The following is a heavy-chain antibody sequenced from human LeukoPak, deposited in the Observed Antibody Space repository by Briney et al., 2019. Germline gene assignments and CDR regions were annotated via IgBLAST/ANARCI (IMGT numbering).Heavy chain of an antibody. Sequence: GGSLRLPCAASGFTFSSYSMNWVRQAPGKGLEWVSSISSSSSYIYYADSVKGRFTISRDNAKNSLYLQMNSLTPEDTAVYYCAKDVSQAWQLLGHWGQGTLVTVFS. CDR1: GFTFSSYS. D-gene: IGHD2-2*01. CDR2: ISSSSSYI. V-gene: IGHV3-21*01. CDR3: AKDVSQAWQLLGH. J-gene: IGHJ1*01.